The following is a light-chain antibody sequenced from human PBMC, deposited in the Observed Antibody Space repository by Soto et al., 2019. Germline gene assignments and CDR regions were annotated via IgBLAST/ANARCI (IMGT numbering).Light chain of an antibody. CDR3: HTWGTGIQV. CDR2: LNSDGSH. CDR1: SGHSSYA. J-gene: IGLJ2*01. V-gene: IGLV4-69*01. Sequence: QLVLTQSPSASASLGASVKLTCTLSSGHSSYAIAWHQQQPEKGPRYLMKLNSDGSHSKGDWIPDRFSGSSSGAERYLTISSLQSEDDDDYYCHTWGTGIQVFGGGTKLTVL.